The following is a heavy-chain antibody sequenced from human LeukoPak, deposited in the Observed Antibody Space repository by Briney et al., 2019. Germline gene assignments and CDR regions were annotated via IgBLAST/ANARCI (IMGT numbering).Heavy chain of an antibody. V-gene: IGHV3-23*01. CDR3: AKDSGSFDY. J-gene: IGHJ4*02. CDR1: GFTFSSYA. Sequence: GGSLRLSCGASGFTFSSYAMTWVRQAPGKGLEWVSAISDSGGNTYYADSVKGRFTISRDNSKNTLFLQMNSLRAEDTAIYYCAKDSGSFDYWGQGTLVTVSS. CDR2: ISDSGGNT.